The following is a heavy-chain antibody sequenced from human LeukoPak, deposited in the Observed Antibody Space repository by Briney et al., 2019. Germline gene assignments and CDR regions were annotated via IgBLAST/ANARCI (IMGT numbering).Heavy chain of an antibody. J-gene: IGHJ4*02. D-gene: IGHD4-11*01. CDR1: GFTFSSYA. CDR3: ARGGIDYSNYLHHFDY. Sequence: GGSLRLSCAASGFTFSSYAMHWVRQAPGKGLEGVAVISYDGSNKYYADSVKGRFTISRDNSKNTLYLQMNSLRAEDTAVYYCARGGIDYSNYLHHFDYWGQGTLVTVSS. V-gene: IGHV3-30-3*01. CDR2: ISYDGSNK.